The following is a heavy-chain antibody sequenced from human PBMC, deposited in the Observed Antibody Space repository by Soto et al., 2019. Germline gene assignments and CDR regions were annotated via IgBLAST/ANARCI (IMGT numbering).Heavy chain of an antibody. CDR1: GFTFSPYT. CDR3: ARGGGFCGADCYKGGIDY. V-gene: IGHV3-30-3*01. CDR2: ISYDGSDK. Sequence: GGSLRLSCAAPGFTFSPYTMHWVRQTPGKGLEWVAVISYDGSDKSYADSVRGRFTISRDDSKNTLFLQMNSLRAEDTALYYCARGGGFCGADCYKGGIDYWGQGALVTVSS. J-gene: IGHJ4*02. D-gene: IGHD2-21*02.